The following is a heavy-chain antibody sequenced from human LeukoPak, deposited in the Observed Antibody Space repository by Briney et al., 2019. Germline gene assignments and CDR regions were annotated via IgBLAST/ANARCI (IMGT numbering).Heavy chain of an antibody. D-gene: IGHD3-3*01. Sequence: GQSLRLSCAASGFTFTRYATAWVRRAPGKGLEWVSTISGSGGTTYYPDSVKGRFTISRDNSNNTLYLQMNSLDADDTALYYCAKGFGDTTFGVVTAYDYWGQGILVTVSS. CDR2: ISGSGGTT. J-gene: IGHJ4*02. V-gene: IGHV3-23*01. CDR1: GFTFTRYA. CDR3: AKGFGDTTFGVVTAYDY.